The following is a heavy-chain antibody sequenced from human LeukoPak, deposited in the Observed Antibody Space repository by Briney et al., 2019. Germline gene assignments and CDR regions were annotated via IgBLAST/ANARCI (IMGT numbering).Heavy chain of an antibody. V-gene: IGHV3-13*01. Sequence: GGSLRLSCAASGFTLSSYDMHWVRQAAGKGLEWVSAIGTTGDTYYPGSVKGRFTISRENARNSLYLQMNSLRAGDTAVYYCARAGYSYGQYYYYGMDVWGQGTTVTVSS. CDR3: ARAGYSYGQYYYYGMDV. CDR2: IGTTGDT. J-gene: IGHJ6*02. D-gene: IGHD5-18*01. CDR1: GFTLSSYD.